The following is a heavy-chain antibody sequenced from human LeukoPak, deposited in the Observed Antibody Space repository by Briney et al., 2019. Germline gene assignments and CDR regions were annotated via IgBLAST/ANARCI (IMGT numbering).Heavy chain of an antibody. CDR2: INHSGST. Sequence: SETLSLTCAVYGGSFSGYYWSWIRQPPGKGLEWIGEINHSGSTNYNPSLKSRVTISVDTSKIQFSLKLSSVTAADTAVYYCARCRIGYSSGWYFDYWGQGTLVTVSS. D-gene: IGHD6-19*01. CDR1: GGSFSGYY. V-gene: IGHV4-34*01. CDR3: ARCRIGYSSGWYFDY. J-gene: IGHJ4*02.